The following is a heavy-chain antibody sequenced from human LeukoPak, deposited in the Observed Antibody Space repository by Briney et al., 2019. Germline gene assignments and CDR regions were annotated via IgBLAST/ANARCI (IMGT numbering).Heavy chain of an antibody. Sequence: TPSETLSLTCTVSDYSVNSIHCWGWIRQPPGKGLEWIGTICRSGSTYYNPSLKSRVTISLDTPKNQFSLRLSSVTAADTAVYYCARGRRYYDSSARRFDPWGQGTLVTVSS. V-gene: IGHV4-38-2*02. CDR2: ICRSGST. D-gene: IGHD3-22*01. CDR1: DYSVNSIHC. J-gene: IGHJ5*02. CDR3: ARGRRYYDSSARRFDP.